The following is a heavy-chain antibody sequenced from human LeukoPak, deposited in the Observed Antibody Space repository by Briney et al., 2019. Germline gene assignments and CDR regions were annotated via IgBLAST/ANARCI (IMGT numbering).Heavy chain of an antibody. J-gene: IGHJ4*02. Sequence: GGSLRLSCAASGFTFSSYGMHWVRQAPGKGQEWVAVIWYDGSNKYYADSVKGRFTISRDNSKNTLYLQMNSLRAEDTAVYYCARDPRIVGTPLGEAADYWGQGTLVTVSS. CDR3: ARDPRIVGTPLGEAADY. D-gene: IGHD1-26*01. CDR2: IWYDGSNK. CDR1: GFTFSSYG. V-gene: IGHV3-33*01.